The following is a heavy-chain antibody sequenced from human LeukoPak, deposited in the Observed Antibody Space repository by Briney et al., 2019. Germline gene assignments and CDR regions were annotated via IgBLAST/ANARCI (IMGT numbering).Heavy chain of an antibody. D-gene: IGHD3-10*01. V-gene: IGHV3-30*18. CDR3: AKDFAGSHGYGMDV. CDR2: ISYDGSNK. Sequence: GRSLRLSCAASGFTFSSYGMHWVRQAPGKGLEWVAVISYDGSNKYYADSVKGRFTISRDNSKNTLCLQMNSLRAEDTAVYYCAKDFAGSHGYGMDVWGQGTTVTVSS. CDR1: GFTFSSYG. J-gene: IGHJ6*02.